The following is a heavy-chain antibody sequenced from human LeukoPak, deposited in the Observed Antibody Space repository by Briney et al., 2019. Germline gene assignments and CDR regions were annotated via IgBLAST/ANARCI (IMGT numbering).Heavy chain of an antibody. D-gene: IGHD3-10*01. V-gene: IGHV3-23*01. CDR3: AKPPDYFGSGTYLRTVGGFDY. CDR1: GFTFSSYG. J-gene: IGHJ4*02. Sequence: GSLRLSCAASGFTFSSYGMSWVRQAPGKGLEWVSGISHSGGATYYADSVKGRFTISRDNSKNTLYLQMNSLRAEDTAVYYCAKPPDYFGSGTYLRTVGGFDYWGQGTLVTVSS. CDR2: ISHSGGAT.